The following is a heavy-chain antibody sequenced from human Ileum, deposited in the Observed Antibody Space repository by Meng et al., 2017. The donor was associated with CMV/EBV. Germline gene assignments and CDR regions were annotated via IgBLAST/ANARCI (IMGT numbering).Heavy chain of an antibody. CDR1: GFTLSRNG. D-gene: IGHD3-16*01. CDR3: ARYQGGVGFDY. V-gene: IGHV3-33*01. J-gene: IGHJ4*02. Sequence: LSCAGSGFTLSRNGMHWVRLAPGKRLEWVAVVRNDGSNTNYADSVKGRFTISRDNYNNMLYLKMNSLRAEDTAVYYCARYQGGVGFDYWGQGTLVTVSS. CDR2: VRNDGSNT.